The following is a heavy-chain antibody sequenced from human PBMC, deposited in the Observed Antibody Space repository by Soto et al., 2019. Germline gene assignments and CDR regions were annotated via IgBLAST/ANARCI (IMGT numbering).Heavy chain of an antibody. Sequence: ASVKVSCKAAGYTFTSYDINWVRQATGQGLEWMGWMNPNSGNTGYAQKFQGRVTMTRNTSISTAYMELSSLRSEDTAVYYCARVGGARLCISTSCYANYYYYYMDVWGKGTTVTVSS. CDR1: GYTFTSYD. CDR3: ARVGGARLCISTSCYANYYYYYMDV. CDR2: MNPNSGNT. D-gene: IGHD2-2*01. V-gene: IGHV1-8*01. J-gene: IGHJ6*03.